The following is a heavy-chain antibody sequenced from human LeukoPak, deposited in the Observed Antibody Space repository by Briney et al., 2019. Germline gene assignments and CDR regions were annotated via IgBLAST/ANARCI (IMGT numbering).Heavy chain of an antibody. D-gene: IGHD2-15*01. V-gene: IGHV3-9*01. Sequence: GGSLRLSCAASGFTFDDYAMHWVRQAPGKGLEWVSGISWNSGSIGYADSVKGRFTISRDNAKNSLYLQMNSLRAEDTALYYCAKDISSHFTYGMDVWGQGITVTVSS. CDR2: ISWNSGSI. J-gene: IGHJ6*02. CDR3: AKDISSHFTYGMDV. CDR1: GFTFDDYA.